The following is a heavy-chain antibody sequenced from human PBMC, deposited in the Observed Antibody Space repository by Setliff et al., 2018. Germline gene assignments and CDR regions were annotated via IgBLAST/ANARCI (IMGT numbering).Heavy chain of an antibody. Sequence: TLSLTCAVYGGSFSGYYCNWIRQALGKGLEWNGEINHRGTTSYTPSLKGRVTISVDTSKNLFSLKLSSVTAADTAVYFCARGPRFDYESPTYRRRFDPWGQGTAVTVSS. D-gene: IGHD3-22*01. J-gene: IGHJ5*02. V-gene: IGHV4-34*01. CDR2: INHRGTT. CDR1: GGSFSGYY. CDR3: ARGPRFDYESPTYRRRFDP.